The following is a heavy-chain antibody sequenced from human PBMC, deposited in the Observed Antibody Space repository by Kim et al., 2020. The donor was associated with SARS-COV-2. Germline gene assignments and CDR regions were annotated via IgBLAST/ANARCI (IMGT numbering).Heavy chain of an antibody. CDR1: GGTFSSYA. CDR3: AGPVSVGSSFVI. V-gene: IGHV1-69*06. J-gene: IGHJ3*02. Sequence: SVKVSCKASGGTFSSYAISWVRQAPGQGLEWMGGIIPIFGTANYAQKLQGRVTITADKSTSTAYMEPSSLSSEDTPVYYCAGPVSVGSSFVILCQGTMV. CDR2: IIPIFGTA. D-gene: IGHD1-26*01.